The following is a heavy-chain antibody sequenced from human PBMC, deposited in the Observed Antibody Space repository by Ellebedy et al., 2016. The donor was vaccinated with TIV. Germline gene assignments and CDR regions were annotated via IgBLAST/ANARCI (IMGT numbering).Heavy chain of an antibody. CDR3: AKDLYDSSGGCDY. J-gene: IGHJ4*02. CDR2: ISYDGSNK. Sequence: GGSLRLXCAASGFTFSSYGMHWVRQAPGKGLEWVAVISYDGSNKYYADSVKGRFTISRDNSKNTLYLQMNSLRAEDTAVYYCAKDLYDSSGGCDYWGQGTLVTVSS. D-gene: IGHD3-22*01. V-gene: IGHV3-30*18. CDR1: GFTFSSYG.